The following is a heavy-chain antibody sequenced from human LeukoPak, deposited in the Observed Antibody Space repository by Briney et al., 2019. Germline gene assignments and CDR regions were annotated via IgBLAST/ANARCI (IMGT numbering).Heavy chain of an antibody. D-gene: IGHD3-10*01. CDR1: RFTFSSYW. Sequence: PGGSLRHSCAASRFTFSSYWMSWVRQGPGKGLQWVANIKQDGSEKYYVDSVKGRFTISRDNAKNSLYLQMNGLRAEDTAVYYCATTLIREGSFTSGQGTLVTVSS. V-gene: IGHV3-7*01. CDR3: ATTLIREGSFT. CDR2: IKQDGSEK. J-gene: IGHJ5*02.